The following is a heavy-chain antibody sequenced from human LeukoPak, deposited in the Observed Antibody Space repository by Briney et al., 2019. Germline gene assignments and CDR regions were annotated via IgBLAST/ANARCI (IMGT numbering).Heavy chain of an antibody. D-gene: IGHD6-19*01. V-gene: IGHV3-23*01. CDR3: AKDHSSGWPDCFDY. CDR1: GFAFSSYA. CDR2: ISGSGGST. Sequence: PGESLRLSCAASGFAFSSYAMNWVRQAPGKGVQWVSAISGSGGSTYYADSVKGRFTISRDNSKNTLYLQMNSLRAEDTAVYYCAKDHSSGWPDCFDYWGQGTLVTVSS. J-gene: IGHJ4*02.